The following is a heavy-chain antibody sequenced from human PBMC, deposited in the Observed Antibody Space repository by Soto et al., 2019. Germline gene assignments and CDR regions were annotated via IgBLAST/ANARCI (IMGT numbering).Heavy chain of an antibody. CDR3: ARGGGVGVAGSAAFDM. D-gene: IGHD3-3*01. CDR1: GYPVTAYY. J-gene: IGHJ3*02. V-gene: IGHV1-2*02. CDR2: INPATGAA. Sequence: QLHLVQSGAVVKKPGASVTVSCSASGYPVTAYYMHWVRQAPGRGLEWMGGINPATGAAKYTQTFPGRVTMARDPSTSTGFMELSGLTSEDPAIFSCARGGGVGVAGSAAFDMWGQGTLVTVSS.